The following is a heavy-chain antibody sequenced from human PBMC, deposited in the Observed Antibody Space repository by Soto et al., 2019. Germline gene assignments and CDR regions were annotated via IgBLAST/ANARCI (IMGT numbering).Heavy chain of an antibody. V-gene: IGHV1-8*01. CDR2: MNPNSGNT. CDR3: ASPARNYDFWSGYSFDI. J-gene: IGHJ3*02. CDR1: GYTFTSYD. D-gene: IGHD3-3*01. Sequence: QVQLVQSGAEVKKPGASVKVSCKASGYTFTSYDINWVRQATGQGLEWMGWMNPNSGNTGYAQKFQGRVTMTRNTSISTAYMELSRLRSEDKAVYYCASPARNYDFWSGYSFDIWGQGTMVTVSS.